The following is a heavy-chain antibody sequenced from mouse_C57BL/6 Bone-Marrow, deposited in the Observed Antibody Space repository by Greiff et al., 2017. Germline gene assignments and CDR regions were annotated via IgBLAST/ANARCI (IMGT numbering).Heavy chain of an antibody. Sequence: VQLQQSGAELVRPGASVKLSCTASGFNIQDYYMHWVKQRPEQGLEWIGRIDPEDGDTEYAPKFQGKATMTADTSSNTAYLQLSSLTSEDTAVYYCTLPQFITRDYWGQGTTLTVSA. CDR3: TLPQFITRDY. J-gene: IGHJ2*01. D-gene: IGHD1-1*01. CDR1: GFNIQDYY. CDR2: IDPEDGDT. V-gene: IGHV14-1*01.